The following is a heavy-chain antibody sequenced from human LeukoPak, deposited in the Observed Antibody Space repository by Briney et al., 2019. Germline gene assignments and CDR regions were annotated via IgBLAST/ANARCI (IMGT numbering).Heavy chain of an antibody. J-gene: IGHJ4*02. CDR3: AREDSGYDYSPFYY. CDR2: IYHTGST. D-gene: IGHD5-12*01. CDR1: GGSISNYY. Sequence: SETLSLTCTVSGGSISNYYWSWIRQPPGKGLEWIGYIYHTGSTSYNPSLKSRVVTSVETSQNQFSLKVRSVTAADTAVYYCAREDSGYDYSPFYYWGQGILVTVSS. V-gene: IGHV4-59*01.